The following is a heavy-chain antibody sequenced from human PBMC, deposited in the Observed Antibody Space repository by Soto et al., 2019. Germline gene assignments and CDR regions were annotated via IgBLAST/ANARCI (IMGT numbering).Heavy chain of an antibody. V-gene: IGHV3-48*02. Sequence: GGSLSPSCATSGFIFSSRGMIWVRQAPGKELEWLSYISPASHSVHYANSVKGRFSISRDNARDSLYLQMNSLRDDETAVYYCATVDGPTVTTMFFDYWGQGILVTVSS. CDR3: ATVDGPTVTTMFFDY. D-gene: IGHD5-12*01. CDR1: GFIFSSRG. CDR2: ISPASHSV. J-gene: IGHJ4*02.